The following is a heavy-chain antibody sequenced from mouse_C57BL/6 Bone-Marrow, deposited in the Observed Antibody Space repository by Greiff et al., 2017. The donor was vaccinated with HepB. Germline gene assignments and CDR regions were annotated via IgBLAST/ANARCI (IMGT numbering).Heavy chain of an antibody. V-gene: IGHV5-6*01. CDR1: GFTFSSYG. CDR2: ISSGSSNT. J-gene: IGHJ4*01. Sequence: EVQRVESGGDLVKPGGSVKLSCAASGFTFSSYGMSWVRQTPDKRLEWVATISSGSSNTYYPESVKGRATITTDNATSTPYLQLSSLKSEDTAVYYCARRWGAMDYEGRGTAITVTA. CDR3: ARRWGAMDY. D-gene: IGHD1-1*02.